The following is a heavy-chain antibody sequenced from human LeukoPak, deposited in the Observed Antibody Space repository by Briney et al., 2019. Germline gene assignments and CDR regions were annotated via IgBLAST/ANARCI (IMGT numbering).Heavy chain of an antibody. D-gene: IGHD3-22*01. CDR3: AKDGYYYDSRGDYYFDY. J-gene: IGHJ4*02. CDR1: GFTFDDYT. Sequence: EGSLRLSCAASGFTFDDYTMHWVSQAPGKGLEWVSLISWDGGSTYYADSVKGRFTISRDNSKNSLYLQMNSLRTEDTALYYCAKDGYYYDSRGDYYFDYWGQGTLVTVSS. V-gene: IGHV3-43*01. CDR2: ISWDGGST.